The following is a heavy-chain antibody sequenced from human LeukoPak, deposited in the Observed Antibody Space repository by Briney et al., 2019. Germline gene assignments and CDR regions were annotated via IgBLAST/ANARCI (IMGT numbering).Heavy chain of an antibody. CDR3: ARRGITISGVLVYHYSGLDV. CDR1: GFTSSSHW. V-gene: IGHV3-7*02. J-gene: IGHJ6*02. CDR2: IKDDGSEK. D-gene: IGHD3-3*01. Sequence: PGGSLRLSCAGSGFTSSSHWMNWVRQAPGKGLEWVASIKDDGSEKHFLDSVNGRFAISRDNAKNSLYLQMSSLRAEDTAVCYCARRGITISGVLVYHYSGLDVWGQGTTVTVSS.